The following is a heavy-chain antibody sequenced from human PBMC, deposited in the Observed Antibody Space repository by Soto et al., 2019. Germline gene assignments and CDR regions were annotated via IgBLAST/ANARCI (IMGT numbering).Heavy chain of an antibody. J-gene: IGHJ4*02. V-gene: IGHV6-1*01. CDR2: TYYGSKWYT. CDR3: ARAYSAYDSNFDF. CDR1: GDSVSSKNAA. Sequence: SQTLSLTCDISGDSVSSKNAAWSWIRQSPSRGLEWLGGTYYGSKWYTDYAGSLKSRMTINADTSKNQFSLQLNSVTPEDTAIYYCARAYSAYDSNFDFWGQGTLVTVSS. D-gene: IGHD5-12*01.